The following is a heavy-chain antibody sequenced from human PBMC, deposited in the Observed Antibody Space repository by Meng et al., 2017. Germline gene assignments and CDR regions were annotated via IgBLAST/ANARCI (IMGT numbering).Heavy chain of an antibody. J-gene: IGHJ4*02. CDR3: SRRLSSSWGPYFDY. D-gene: IGHD6-13*01. Sequence: QERRVQSGGGVKKPGSWVKVSCKAAGGTFSSYAISWVRQAPGQGLEWMGGINPIFGTANYAQKFQGRVTITADESTSTAYMELSSLRSEDTAVYYCSRRLSSSWGPYFDYWGQGTLVTVSS. V-gene: IGHV1-69*01. CDR2: INPIFGTA. CDR1: GGTFSSYA.